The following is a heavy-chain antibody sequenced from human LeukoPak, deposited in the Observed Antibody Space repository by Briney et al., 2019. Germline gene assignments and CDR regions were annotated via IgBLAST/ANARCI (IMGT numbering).Heavy chain of an antibody. V-gene: IGHV1-69*13. D-gene: IGHD3-10*01. CDR2: SIPIFGTA. J-gene: IGHJ5*02. CDR1: GGTFSCYA. CDR3: ASGEFYGSGSYGTNWFDP. Sequence: SGNFSFKASGGTFSCYATSWVRQAPGPGQEWMGGSIPIFGTANYAQKFQCRVTITADESTSPDYMELSSLRSEDTAVYYCASGEFYGSGSYGTNWFDPWGQGTLVTVSS.